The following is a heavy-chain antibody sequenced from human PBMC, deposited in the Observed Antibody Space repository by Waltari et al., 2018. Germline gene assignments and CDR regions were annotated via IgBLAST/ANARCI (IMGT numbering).Heavy chain of an antibody. D-gene: IGHD6-13*01. CDR2: IYPGDSDT. Sequence: VQLVQSGSELKKPGASVKVSCKASGYTFTSYAMNWVRQMPGKGLEWMGIIYPGDSDTIYSPSFQGQVTISADKSSSTAYLQWSSLKASDTAMYYCARLKGGGSSYLRGYFDYWGQGTLVTVSS. V-gene: IGHV5-51*01. J-gene: IGHJ4*02. CDR3: ARLKGGGSSYLRGYFDY. CDR1: GYTFTSYA.